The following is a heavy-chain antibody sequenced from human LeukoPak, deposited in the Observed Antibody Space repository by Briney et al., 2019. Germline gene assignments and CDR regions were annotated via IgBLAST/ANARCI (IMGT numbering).Heavy chain of an antibody. CDR3: ARGTYGMDV. CDR2: INPNSGGT. CDR1: GYTFTSYG. V-gene: IGHV1-2*06. Sequence: GASVKVSCKASGYTFTSYGISWVRQAPGQGLEWMGRINPNSGGTNYAQKFQGSVIMTRDTSISTAYMELSRLRSDDTAVYYCARGTYGMDVWGQGTTVTVSS. J-gene: IGHJ6*02.